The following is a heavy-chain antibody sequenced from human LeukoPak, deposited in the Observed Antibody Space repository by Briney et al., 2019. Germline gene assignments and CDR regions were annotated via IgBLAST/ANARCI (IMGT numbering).Heavy chain of an antibody. V-gene: IGHV4-30-2*01. J-gene: IGHJ4*02. CDR3: ARGIAAAGIVY. Sequence: SQTLSLTCTVSGGSISRGGYYWSWIRQPPGKGLEWVAYIYHSGSTSYNPSLKSRVTISVDRSRNQFSLRLTSVTAADTAVYYCARGIAAAGIVYWGQGTLVTVSS. D-gene: IGHD6-13*01. CDR2: IYHSGST. CDR1: GGSISRGGYY.